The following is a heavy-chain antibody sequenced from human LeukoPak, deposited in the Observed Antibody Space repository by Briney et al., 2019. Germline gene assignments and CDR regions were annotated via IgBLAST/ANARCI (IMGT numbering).Heavy chain of an antibody. Sequence: SETLSLTCTVSGGSISSYYWSWIRQPPGKGLEWIGYIYYSGSTNYNPSLKSRVTISVDTSKNQFSLKLSSVTAADTAVYYCARVNYDSSGYYFDYWGQGTLVTVSS. CDR3: ARVNYDSSGYYFDY. J-gene: IGHJ4*02. CDR1: GGSISSYY. V-gene: IGHV4-59*01. CDR2: IYYSGST. D-gene: IGHD3-22*01.